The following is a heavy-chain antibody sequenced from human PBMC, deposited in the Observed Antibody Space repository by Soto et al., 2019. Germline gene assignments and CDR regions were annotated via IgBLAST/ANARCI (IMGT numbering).Heavy chain of an antibody. V-gene: IGHV6-1*01. CDR3: ASCITMIVVVIIHYYYYGMDV. Sequence: SQTLSLTCAISGDSVSSNSSAWNWIRQSPSRGLEWLGRTYYRSKWYNDYAVSVKSRITINPDTSKNQFSLQLNSVTPEDTAVYYCASCITMIVVVIIHYYYYGMDVWGQGTTVTVS. D-gene: IGHD3-22*01. CDR1: GDSVSSNSSA. CDR2: TYYRSKWYN. J-gene: IGHJ6*02.